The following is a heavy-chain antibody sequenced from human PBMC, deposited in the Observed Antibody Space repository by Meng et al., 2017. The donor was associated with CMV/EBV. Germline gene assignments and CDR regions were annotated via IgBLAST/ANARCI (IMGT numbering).Heavy chain of an antibody. V-gene: IGHV3-48*04. D-gene: IGHD3-10*01. Sequence: GGSLRLSCAASGFTFSSYAMHWVRQAPGKGLEWVSYISSSGSTIYYADSVKGRFTISRDNAKNSLYLQMNSLRAEDTAVYYCARDDLPKTVYYGSGSRHASIDYWGQGTLVTVSS. CDR1: GFTFSSYA. J-gene: IGHJ4*02. CDR2: ISSSGSTI. CDR3: ARDDLPKTVYYGSGSRHASIDY.